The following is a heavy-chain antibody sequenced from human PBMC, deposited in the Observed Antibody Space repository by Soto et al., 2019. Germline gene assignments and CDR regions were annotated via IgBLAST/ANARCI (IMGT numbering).Heavy chain of an antibody. J-gene: IGHJ5*02. V-gene: IGHV4-34*01. Sequence: SETLSLTCAVYGGSFSGYYWSWIRQPPGKGLEWIGEINHSGSTNYNPSLKSRVTISVDTSKNQFSLNLSSVTAAGTAVYYCARDLGTIRSPQYNWFDPWGQGTLVTVSS. CDR3: ARDLGTIRSPQYNWFDP. CDR1: GGSFSGYY. CDR2: INHSGST. D-gene: IGHD3-3*01.